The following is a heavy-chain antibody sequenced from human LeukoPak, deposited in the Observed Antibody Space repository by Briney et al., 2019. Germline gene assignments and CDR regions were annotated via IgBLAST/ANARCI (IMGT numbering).Heavy chain of an antibody. CDR3: AKKVGLGGFDI. D-gene: IGHD1-26*01. CDR2: IRDSGGST. V-gene: IGHV3-23*01. Sequence: GGSETLTCAASGFSFSSYGMTWVRQAPGKGLEWVSSIRDSGGSTDYADSVKCRFTISRDNSKNMLFLQMNSLRDVDTAVYYCAKKVGLGGFDIWAQATMFTVSS. J-gene: IGHJ3*02. CDR1: GFSFSSYG.